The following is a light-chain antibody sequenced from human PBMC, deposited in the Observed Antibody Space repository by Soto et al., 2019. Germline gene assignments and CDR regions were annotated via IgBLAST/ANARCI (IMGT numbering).Light chain of an antibody. V-gene: IGKV3-15*01. Sequence: EIVMTQSPATLSVSPGERATLSCRASQSVSGNLAWYQQKPGQAPRLLIYGASTRATGIPARFSGSGSGTEFTLTISSLQSEDVAVYYCQQYNNLPPITFGQGTRLEIK. CDR2: GAS. J-gene: IGKJ5*01. CDR3: QQYNNLPPIT. CDR1: QSVSGN.